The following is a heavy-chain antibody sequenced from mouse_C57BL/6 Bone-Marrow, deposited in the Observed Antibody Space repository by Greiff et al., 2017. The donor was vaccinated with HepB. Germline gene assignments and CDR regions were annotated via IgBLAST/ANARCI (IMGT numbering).Heavy chain of an antibody. D-gene: IGHD3-2*02. Sequence: EVKLVESEGGLVQPGSSMKLSCTASGFTFSDYYMAWVRQVPEKGLEWVANINYDGSSTYYLDSLKSRFIISRDNAKNILYLQMSSLKSEDTATYYCARDHSSGYGYFDYWGQGTTLTVSS. CDR1: GFTFSDYY. CDR3: ARDHSSGYGYFDY. J-gene: IGHJ2*01. CDR2: INYDGSST. V-gene: IGHV5-16*01.